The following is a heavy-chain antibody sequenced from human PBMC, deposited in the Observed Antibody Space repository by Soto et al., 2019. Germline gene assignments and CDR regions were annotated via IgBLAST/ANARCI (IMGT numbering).Heavy chain of an antibody. CDR1: GGSISSYY. CDR2: SYYSGST. V-gene: IGHV4-59*01. CDR3: ARARWFFGVVSDSFDI. J-gene: IGHJ3*02. Sequence: SETLSLTCTVSGGSISSYYCSWIRQPPGKGLEWIGYSYYSGSTNYNPSLKSRVTISVDTSKNQFSMKLRSVTAAATAVYYCARARWFFGVVSDSFDIWGQGTMVTVSS. D-gene: IGHD3-3*01.